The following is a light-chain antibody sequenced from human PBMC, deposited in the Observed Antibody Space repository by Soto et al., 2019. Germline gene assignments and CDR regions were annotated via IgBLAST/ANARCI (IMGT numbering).Light chain of an antibody. CDR3: QSYDSSLSALV. Sequence: QSVLTQPPSVSGAPGQGVTISCAGTSSNIGAGYDVHWYQQVPGTAPKLLIYTNSNRPSGVPDRFSGSKSGTSASLAITGLQAADEADYYRQSYDSSLSALVFGGGTQLTVL. CDR1: SSNIGAGYD. J-gene: IGLJ3*02. CDR2: TNS. V-gene: IGLV1-40*01.